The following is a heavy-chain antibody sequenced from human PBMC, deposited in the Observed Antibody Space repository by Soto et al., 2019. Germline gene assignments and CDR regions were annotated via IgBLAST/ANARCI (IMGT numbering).Heavy chain of an antibody. CDR1: GFTFSSYS. CDR2: ISSSTAI. CDR3: ARDLLAGMDV. Sequence: EVQLVESGGGLVHPGGSLRLSCAASGFTFSSYSMNWVRQAPGKGLQWLSYISSSTAIYYAAAVKGRFTISKDNAKNSLYLQMNSLRAEDTAVYYCARDLLAGMDVWGQGTTVTVSS. J-gene: IGHJ6*02. V-gene: IGHV3-48*01.